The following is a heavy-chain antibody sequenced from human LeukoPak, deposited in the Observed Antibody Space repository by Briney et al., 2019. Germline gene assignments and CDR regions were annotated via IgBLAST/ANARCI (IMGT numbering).Heavy chain of an antibody. J-gene: IGHJ5*02. CDR3: ARSPDYDSSGYYLNWFDP. CDR2: ISAYNGNT. D-gene: IGHD3-22*01. CDR1: GYTFTSYG. V-gene: IGHV1-18*01. Sequence: ASVKVSCKASGYTFTSYGISWVRQAPGQGLEWMGWISAYNGNTNYAQKLQGRVTMTTDTSTSTAYMELRSLRPDDTAVYYCARSPDYDSSGYYLNWFDPWGQGTLVTVSS.